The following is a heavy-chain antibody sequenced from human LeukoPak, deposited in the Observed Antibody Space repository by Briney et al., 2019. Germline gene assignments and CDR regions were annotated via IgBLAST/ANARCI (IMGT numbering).Heavy chain of an antibody. V-gene: IGHV3-64*01. CDR2: ISSNGGST. J-gene: IGHJ4*02. CDR3: SRIYSSGWYSYY. CDR1: GYSFSGYA. D-gene: IGHD6-19*01. Sequence: PGGSLRLSCAHPGYSFSGYAMRWVREALGRRVEYVSAISSNGGSTYYANSVKGRFTISRDNSKNTRYLQIGSLRAEDMAVNYCSRIYSSGWYSYYGGQGTLVTVSS.